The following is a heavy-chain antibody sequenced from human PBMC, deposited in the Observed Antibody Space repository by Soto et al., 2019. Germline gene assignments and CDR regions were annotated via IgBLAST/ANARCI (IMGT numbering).Heavy chain of an antibody. CDR1: GFTFSSYA. J-gene: IGHJ4*02. CDR2: ISGSGGST. V-gene: IGHV3-23*01. Sequence: GGSLRLSCAASGFTFSSYAMSWVRQAPGKGLEWVSAISGSGGSTYYADSVKGRFTISRDNSKNTLYLQMNSLRAEDTAVYYCAKVNYYGSGSTPPYFDYWGQGTLVTVSS. D-gene: IGHD3-10*01. CDR3: AKVNYYGSGSTPPYFDY.